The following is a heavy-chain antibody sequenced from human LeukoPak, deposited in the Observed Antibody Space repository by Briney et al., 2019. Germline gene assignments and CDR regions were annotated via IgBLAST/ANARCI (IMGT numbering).Heavy chain of an antibody. Sequence: PGGSLRLSCAASGFTFSSSGMHWVRQAPGKGLGWVAVIWYDGSDKYSADSVKGRFTISRDNSKNTLYLQMNSLRAEDTAVYHCASAPYGSGTFLDYWGQGTLVTVSS. CDR3: ASAPYGSGTFLDY. CDR2: IWYDGSDK. V-gene: IGHV3-33*01. J-gene: IGHJ4*02. CDR1: GFTFSSSG. D-gene: IGHD3-10*01.